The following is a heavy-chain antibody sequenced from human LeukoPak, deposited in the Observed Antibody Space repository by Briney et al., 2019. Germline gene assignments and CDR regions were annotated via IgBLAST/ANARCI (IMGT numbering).Heavy chain of an antibody. Sequence: GGSLRLSCAASGFTFGSYAMSWVRQAPGKGLEWVSAISGSGGSTYYADSVKGRFTISRDNSKNTLYLQMNSLRAEDTAVYYCAKSPGEVVGATTGYFQHWGQGTLVTVSS. V-gene: IGHV3-23*01. D-gene: IGHD1-26*01. CDR2: ISGSGGST. J-gene: IGHJ1*01. CDR1: GFTFGSYA. CDR3: AKSPGEVVGATTGYFQH.